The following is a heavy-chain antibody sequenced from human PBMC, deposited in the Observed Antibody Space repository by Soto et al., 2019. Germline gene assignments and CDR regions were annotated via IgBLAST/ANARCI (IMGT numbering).Heavy chain of an antibody. V-gene: IGHV1-18*01. CDR1: GYTFTSYG. Sequence: GASVKVCCKSSGYTFTSYGISWVRQAPGQVLEWMGWIIAYNGNTNYAQKLQGRVTMTTDTSTSTAYMELRSLRSDDTAVYYCARDKVQVVLPISDYWGQGTLVTVPQ. J-gene: IGHJ4*02. D-gene: IGHD5-12*01. CDR2: IIAYNGNT. CDR3: ARDKVQVVLPISDY.